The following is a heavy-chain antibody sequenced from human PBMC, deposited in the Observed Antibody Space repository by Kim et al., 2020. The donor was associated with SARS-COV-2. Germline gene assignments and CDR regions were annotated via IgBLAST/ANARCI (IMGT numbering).Heavy chain of an antibody. CDR2: ISYDGSNK. CDR1: GFTFSSYG. D-gene: IGHD1-7*01. J-gene: IGHJ6*02. CDR3: AKDITGTSLFADYGMDV. V-gene: IGHV3-30*18. Sequence: GGSLRLSCAASGFTFSSYGMHWVRQAPGKGLEWVAVISYDGSNKYYADSVKGRFTISRDNSKNTLYLQMNSLRAEDTAVYYCAKDITGTSLFADYGMDVWGQGTTVTVSS.